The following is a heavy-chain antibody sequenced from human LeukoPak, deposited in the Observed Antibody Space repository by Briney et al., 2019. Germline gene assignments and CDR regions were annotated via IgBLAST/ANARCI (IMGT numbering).Heavy chain of an antibody. V-gene: IGHV1-69*05. D-gene: IGHD5-18*01. CDR3: ASGEENSYGYYYYYYMDV. CDR1: GGTFSSYA. J-gene: IGHJ6*03. Sequence: SVKVSCKASGGTFSSYAISWVRQAPGQGLEWMGRIIPIFGTANYAQKFQGRVTITTDESTSTAYMELSSLRSEDTAMYYCASGEENSYGYYYYYYMDVWGKGTTVTVSS. CDR2: IIPIFGTA.